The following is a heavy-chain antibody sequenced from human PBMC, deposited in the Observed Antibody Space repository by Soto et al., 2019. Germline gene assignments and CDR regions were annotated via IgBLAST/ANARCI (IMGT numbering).Heavy chain of an antibody. V-gene: IGHV1-18*01. J-gene: IGHJ4*02. CDR2: ISSYNGTT. CDR3: ARGRIGGDYDY. Sequence: HVQLVQSGAEVKKPGASVKVSCKASVYTFTSYGISWVRQAPGQGLEWMGWISSYNGTTNYAQKLQGRVTVTTDTSTSTAYMELRSLRSDDTAVFYCARGRIGGDYDYWGQGSLVTVSS. D-gene: IGHD3-16*01. CDR1: VYTFTSYG.